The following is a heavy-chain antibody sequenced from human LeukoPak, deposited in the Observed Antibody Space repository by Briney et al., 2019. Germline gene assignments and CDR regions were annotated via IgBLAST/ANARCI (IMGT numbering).Heavy chain of an antibody. CDR3: ARDPSWLGYFDY. D-gene: IGHD3-22*01. J-gene: IGHJ4*02. CDR1: GFTFSSYG. CDR2: IWYDGSNR. V-gene: IGHV3-33*01. Sequence: PGRSLRLSCAASGFTFSSYGIHWVRQAPGKGLEWVALIWYDGSNRYYVDSVKGRFTISRDNSKKTVYLQMNSLRAEDTAAYYCARDPSWLGYFDYWGQGTLVTVAS.